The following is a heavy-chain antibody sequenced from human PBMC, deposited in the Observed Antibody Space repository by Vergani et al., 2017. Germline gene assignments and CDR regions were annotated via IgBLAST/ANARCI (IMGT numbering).Heavy chain of an antibody. CDR2: IIPILGIA. CDR1: GGTFSSYT. J-gene: IGHJ3*02. V-gene: IGHV1-69*09. CDR3: ARECLTEKYRDRAFDI. Sequence: QVQLVQSGAEVKKPGSSVKVSCKASGGTFSSYTISWVRQAPGQGLEWMGRIIPILGIANYAQKFQGRVTITADKSTSTAYMELSSLRSEDTAVYYCARECLTEKYRDRAFDIWGQGTMVTVSS. D-gene: IGHD7-27*01.